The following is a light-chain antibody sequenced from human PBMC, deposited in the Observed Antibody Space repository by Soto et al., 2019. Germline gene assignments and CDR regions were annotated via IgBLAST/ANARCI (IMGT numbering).Light chain of an antibody. Sequence: QSVLKEPPSVSGAPGQMVPISCTGSSSNIGAYYDVHWYQHLPGTAPKLLIYGNSNRPSGVPDRFSGSKSGTSASLAITGLQAEDEADYYCQSYDSSLSGDVFGTGTKVTVI. CDR3: QSYDSSLSGDV. J-gene: IGLJ1*01. V-gene: IGLV1-40*01. CDR1: SSNIGAYYD. CDR2: GNS.